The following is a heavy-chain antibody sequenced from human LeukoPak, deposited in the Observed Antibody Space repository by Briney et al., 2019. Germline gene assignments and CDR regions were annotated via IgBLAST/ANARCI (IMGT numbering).Heavy chain of an antibody. Sequence: PSETLSLTCAVYGASFSVYYWSWIRQPPGKGLEWIGEVTHSGSTNYNPSPKSRVTISVDTSKKQFSLKLTSVTATETAVYYCARGRDGYINYWGQGTLVTVSS. J-gene: IGHJ4*01. CDR2: VTHSGST. CDR1: GASFSVYY. D-gene: IGHD5-24*01. V-gene: IGHV4-34*01. CDR3: ARGRDGYINY.